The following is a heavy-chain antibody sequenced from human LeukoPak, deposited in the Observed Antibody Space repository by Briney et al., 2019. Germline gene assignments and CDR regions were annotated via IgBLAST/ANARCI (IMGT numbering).Heavy chain of an antibody. CDR1: GGSISGYY. CDR3: ARVIAAAGTEWFDP. CDR2: IYYGGST. J-gene: IGHJ5*02. D-gene: IGHD6-13*01. Sequence: SETLSLTCTVSGGSISGYYWSWIRQPPGKGLEWIGYIYYGGSTNYNPSLKSRVTISVDTSKNQFSLKLSSVTAADTAVYYCARVIAAAGTEWFDPWGQGTLVTVSS. V-gene: IGHV4-59*01.